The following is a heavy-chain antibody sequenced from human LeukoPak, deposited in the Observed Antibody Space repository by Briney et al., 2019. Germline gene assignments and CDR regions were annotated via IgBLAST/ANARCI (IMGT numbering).Heavy chain of an antibody. V-gene: IGHV4-59*01. CDR2: IYYSGST. CDR1: GGSISSYY. D-gene: IGHD4-17*01. CDR3: ARVKNDYGDQPFDY. J-gene: IGHJ4*02. Sequence: SETLSLTCTVSGGSISSYYWSWIRQPPGKGLEWIGYIYYSGSTNYNPSLKSRITISVDTSKNQFSLKLSSVTAADTAVYYCARVKNDYGDQPFDYWGQGTLVTVSS.